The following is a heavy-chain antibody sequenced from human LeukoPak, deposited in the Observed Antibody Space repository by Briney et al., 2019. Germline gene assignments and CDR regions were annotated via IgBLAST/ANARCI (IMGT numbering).Heavy chain of an antibody. V-gene: IGHV4-59*01. CDR1: GGSISSYY. CDR3: ARDPGYSSGWYLGY. J-gene: IGHJ4*02. D-gene: IGHD6-19*01. Sequence: SETLSLTCTVSGGSISSYYWSWIRQPPGKGLQWIGYIYYTGSTNYNPSLKSRVTISVDTSKNQFSLKLSSVTAADTAVYYCARDPGYSSGWYLGYWGQGTLVTVSS. CDR2: IYYTGST.